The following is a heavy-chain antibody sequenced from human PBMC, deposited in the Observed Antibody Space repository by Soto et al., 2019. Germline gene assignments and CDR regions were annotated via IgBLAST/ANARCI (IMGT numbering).Heavy chain of an antibody. CDR2: ISGYNGNT. CDR1: GYTFTSYS. CDR3: ARVLGIAVAADY. J-gene: IGHJ4*02. Sequence: QVRLVQSGGEMKRPGASVKVSCKASGYTFTSYSINWVRQAPGQGLEWMGWISGYNGNTNYAQKYQGRVTMTTDTSTSTIYMELRSLRSDDTAVYYCARVLGIAVAADYWGQGTLVTVSS. D-gene: IGHD6-19*01. V-gene: IGHV1-18*04.